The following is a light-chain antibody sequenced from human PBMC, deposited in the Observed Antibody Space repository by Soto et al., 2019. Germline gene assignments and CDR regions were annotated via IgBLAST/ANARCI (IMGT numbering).Light chain of an antibody. J-gene: IGKJ4*01. V-gene: IGKV3-20*01. CDR1: QSVISY. Sequence: ESVLTQSPGTLSLSPGERVTLSCRASQSVISYLAWYQQKPGQAPRLLIYGASSRATGIPDRFSGSGSGTDFTLTISRLEPEDFAVYYCQQYGSTPLTLGGGTKVEIK. CDR3: QQYGSTPLT. CDR2: GAS.